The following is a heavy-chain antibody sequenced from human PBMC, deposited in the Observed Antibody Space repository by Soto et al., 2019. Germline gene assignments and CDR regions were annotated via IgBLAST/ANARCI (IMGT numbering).Heavy chain of an antibody. D-gene: IGHD2-2*01. CDR3: GRNILPYCHTPTCSNEY. V-gene: IGHV4-39*01. CDR2: TFYSGST. Sequence: SETLSLTCTVSGDSTSSSSYYWGWIRQSPGKGLEWIGNTFYSGSTYYNPSLKSRVTISVDTSKNQFSLKLSSVTAADTAVYYCGRNILPYCHTPTCSNEYWGQASLVTVSS. J-gene: IGHJ4*02. CDR1: GDSTSSSSYY.